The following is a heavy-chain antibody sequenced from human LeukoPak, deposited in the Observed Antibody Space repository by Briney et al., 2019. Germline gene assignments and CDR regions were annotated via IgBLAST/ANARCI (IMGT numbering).Heavy chain of an antibody. CDR1: GGTFSSYA. J-gene: IGHJ6*03. CDR2: ISYDGSNK. Sequence: GRSLSLTCAASGGTFSSYAMHWVRQAPGKGLEWVGVISYDGSNKYYADSVKGRFTISRDNSKNTLYLQMNSLRAEDTAVYYCARENIVVVPAAMGVDYYYMDVWGKGTTVTVSS. D-gene: IGHD2-2*01. CDR3: ARENIVVVPAAMGVDYYYMDV. V-gene: IGHV3-30*04.